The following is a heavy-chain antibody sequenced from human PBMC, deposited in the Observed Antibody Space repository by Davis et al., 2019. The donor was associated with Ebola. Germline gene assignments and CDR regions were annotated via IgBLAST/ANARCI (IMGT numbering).Heavy chain of an antibody. CDR3: ARDGMVPGRDPLDI. D-gene: IGHD4/OR15-4a*01. CDR2: IWHDGNNK. CDR1: GFTFSHYV. Sequence: GGSLRLSCAASGFTFSHYVMHWVRQAPGKGLEWVAVIWHDGNNKFYADSAKGRFTISRDNSKNTLYLEMNSLRAEDTATYYCARDGMVPGRDPLDIWGQGTVVTVSS. V-gene: IGHV3-33*01. J-gene: IGHJ3*02.